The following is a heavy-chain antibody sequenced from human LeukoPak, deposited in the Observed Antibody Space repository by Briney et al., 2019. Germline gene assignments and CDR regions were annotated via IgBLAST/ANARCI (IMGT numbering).Heavy chain of an antibody. CDR1: GYTFSNYG. J-gene: IGHJ4*02. Sequence: ASVKVSCKASGYTFSNYGISWGGQAPGQRLEWMGWISAYNSKPDYEQKFQARDTMTTDPSTSRSYMELRSLRSDDTAVYYCARDRSTHDYWGQGTLVTVSS. CDR3: ARDRSTHDY. V-gene: IGHV1-18*01. CDR2: ISAYNSKP.